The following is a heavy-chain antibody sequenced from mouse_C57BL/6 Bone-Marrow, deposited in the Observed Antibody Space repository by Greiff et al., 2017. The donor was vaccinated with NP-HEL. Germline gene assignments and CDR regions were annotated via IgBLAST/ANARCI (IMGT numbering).Heavy chain of an antibody. V-gene: IGHV5-6*01. J-gene: IGHJ4*01. CDR3: ARSRVTTVVADAMDY. Sequence: EVQLQESGGDLVKPGGSLKLSCAASGFTFSSYGMSWVRQTPDKRLEWVATISSGGSYTYYPDSVKGRFTISRDNAKNTLYLQMSSLKSEDTAMYYCARSRVTTVVADAMDYWGQGTSVTVSS. CDR2: ISSGGSYT. CDR1: GFTFSSYG. D-gene: IGHD1-1*01.